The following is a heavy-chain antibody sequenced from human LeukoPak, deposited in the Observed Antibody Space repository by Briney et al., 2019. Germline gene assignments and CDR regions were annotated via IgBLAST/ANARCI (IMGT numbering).Heavy chain of an antibody. CDR3: ARMSISRDYFEY. V-gene: IGHV4-4*07. Sequence: SETLSLTCTVSGGSISSYYWTWIRQPAGTGLEWIGHIYVSGRTNYNPSLKSRVTMSLDTSKNQFSLNLRSVTVADTAVYYCARMSISRDYFEYWGQGTLVTVSS. CDR1: GGSISSYY. D-gene: IGHD6-6*01. CDR2: IYVSGRT. J-gene: IGHJ4*02.